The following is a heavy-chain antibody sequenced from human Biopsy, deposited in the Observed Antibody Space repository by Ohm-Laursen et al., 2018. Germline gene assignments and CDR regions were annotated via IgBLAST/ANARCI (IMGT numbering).Heavy chain of an antibody. CDR1: GGTFSSSA. J-gene: IGHJ5*02. D-gene: IGHD1/OR15-1a*01. Sequence: ASVKVSCKASGGTFSSSAITWVRQAPGQGLEWMGGIIGIFRTAHYAQKFQGRVTITVDEFMSTAYMELSSLRSEDTAVYYCARGGGYNWNNGWFDPWGQGTLVTVPS. CDR3: ARGGGYNWNNGWFDP. CDR2: IIGIFRTA. V-gene: IGHV1-69*13.